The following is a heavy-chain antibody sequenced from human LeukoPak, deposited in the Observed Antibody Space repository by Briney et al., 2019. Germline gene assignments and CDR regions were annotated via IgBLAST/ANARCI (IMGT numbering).Heavy chain of an antibody. J-gene: IGHJ3*02. CDR3: ARQLEPDAFDI. Sequence: SETLSLTCTVPGGSISSYYWSWIRQPPGKGREWIGYIYTSGSTNYNPSLKSRVTISVDTSKNQFSLKLSSVTAADTAVYYCARQLEPDAFDIWGQGTMVTVSS. V-gene: IGHV4-4*09. CDR2: IYTSGST. CDR1: GGSISSYY. D-gene: IGHD1-1*01.